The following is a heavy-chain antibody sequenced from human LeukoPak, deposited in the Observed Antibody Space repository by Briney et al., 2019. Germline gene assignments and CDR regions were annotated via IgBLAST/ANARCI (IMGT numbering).Heavy chain of an antibody. Sequence: ASVKVPCKASGYTFTSYFMHWVRQAPGQGLEWMGIINPSSGNTNYAQKFQGRVTMTRDTSTSTVYMELSSLRSEDTAVYYCARDGWFYYDSSDYSGFDYWGQGTLVTVSS. J-gene: IGHJ4*02. V-gene: IGHV1-46*01. CDR2: INPSSGNT. D-gene: IGHD3-22*01. CDR1: GYTFTSYF. CDR3: ARDGWFYYDSSDYSGFDY.